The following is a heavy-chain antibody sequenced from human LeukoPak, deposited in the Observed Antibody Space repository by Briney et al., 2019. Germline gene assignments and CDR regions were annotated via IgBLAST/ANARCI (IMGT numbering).Heavy chain of an antibody. V-gene: IGHV1-18*01. CDR1: GYTFNNYA. J-gene: IGHJ3*02. D-gene: IGHD6-19*01. CDR3: ARMYSSGRPLDPVDI. CDR2: ISAYNGNT. Sequence: ASVKVSCKASGYTFNNYAISWVRQAPGQGLEWMGWISAYNGNTNYAQNFQGRVTMTTDTSTSTAYMEVRSLRSDDTAVYYCARMYSSGRPLDPVDIWGQGTMVTVS.